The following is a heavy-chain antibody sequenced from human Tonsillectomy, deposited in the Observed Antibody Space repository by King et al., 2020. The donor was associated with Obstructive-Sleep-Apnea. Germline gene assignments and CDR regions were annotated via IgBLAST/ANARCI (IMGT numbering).Heavy chain of an antibody. J-gene: IGHJ5*02. D-gene: IGHD2-2*01. V-gene: IGHV4-59*01. Sequence: MQLQESGPGLVKPSETLSLTCTVSGGSISSYYWSWIRQPPGKGLEWIGYIYYSGSTNYNPFLKSRVTISVDTSKNQFSLKLSSVTAADTAVYYCARNRGVVPAAIWFDPWGQGTLVTVSS. CDR3: ARNRGVVPAAIWFDP. CDR2: IYYSGST. CDR1: GGSISSYY.